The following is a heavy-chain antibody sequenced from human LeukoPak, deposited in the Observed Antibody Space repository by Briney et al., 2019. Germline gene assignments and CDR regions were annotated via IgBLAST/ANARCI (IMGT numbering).Heavy chain of an antibody. V-gene: IGHV4-39*01. Sequence: PSETLSLTCTVSGGSISSSSYYWGWIRQPPGKGLEWIGSIYYSGSTYYNPSLKSRVTISVGTSKNQFSLKLSSVTAADTAVYYCARLMITFGGVIVIPKFQSSEITDYWGQGTLVTVSS. J-gene: IGHJ4*02. CDR1: GGSISSSSYY. D-gene: IGHD3-16*02. CDR2: IYYSGST. CDR3: ARLMITFGGVIVIPKFQSSEITDY.